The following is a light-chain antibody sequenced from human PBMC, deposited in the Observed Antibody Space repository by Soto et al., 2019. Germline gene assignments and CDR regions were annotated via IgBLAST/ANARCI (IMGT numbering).Light chain of an antibody. CDR3: SSYTSSSPLVV. J-gene: IGLJ2*01. V-gene: IGLV2-14*01. CDR1: SSDVGGYNY. Sequence: QSVLTQPASVSGSPGQSITISCSGNSSDVGGYNYVSWYQQHPGKAPKLMIYEVSNRPSGVSNRFAGSKSGNTASLTISGLQDEDEADYYCSSYTSSSPLVVFGGGTKLTVL. CDR2: EVS.